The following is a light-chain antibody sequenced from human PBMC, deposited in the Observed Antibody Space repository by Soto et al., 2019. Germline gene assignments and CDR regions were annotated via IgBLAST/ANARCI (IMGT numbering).Light chain of an antibody. CDR2: NVS. J-gene: IGLJ3*02. CDR1: SSDVGGYNY. V-gene: IGLV2-14*03. Sequence: QSVLTQPASVSGSPGQSITISCTGSSSDVGGYNYVSWYQHHPGKAPKLLIYNVSDRPSGVSNRFSGSKSGNTASLTISGLHAEDEADYYCNSYTTSSTLVFGGGTKLTVL. CDR3: NSYTTSSTLV.